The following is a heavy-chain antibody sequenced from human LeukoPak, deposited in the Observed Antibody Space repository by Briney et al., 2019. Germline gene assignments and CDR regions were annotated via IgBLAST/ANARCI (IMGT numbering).Heavy chain of an antibody. CDR3: ARRSNRDYYCYYMDV. D-gene: IGHD3-10*01. CDR2: IYSGGST. J-gene: IGHJ6*03. CDR1: GFTVSSNY. V-gene: IGHV3-66*02. Sequence: GGSLRLSCAASGFTVSSNYMSWVRQAPGKGLEGVSVIYSGGSTYYAASVKGRFTISRDNSKNTLYLQMNSLRAQDTAVYYCARRSNRDYYCYYMDVWGKGTTVTVSS.